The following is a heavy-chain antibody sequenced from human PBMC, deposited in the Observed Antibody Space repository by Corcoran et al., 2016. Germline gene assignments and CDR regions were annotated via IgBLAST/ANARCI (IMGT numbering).Heavy chain of an antibody. D-gene: IGHD6-13*01. CDR3: AKDSGSWSVDY. CDR1: GYTFSRYN. V-gene: IGHV1-46*01. Sequence: VQLVQSGAEVKKPGASVKVSCQASGYTFSRYNMQWVRQAPGQGLEWMGIIDPSGGSATYAQKFQDRVTMTRDTSTSTFYLELSSLRFEDTAICYGAKDSGSWSVDYWGQGTLVTVSS. J-gene: IGHJ4*02. CDR2: IDPSGGSA.